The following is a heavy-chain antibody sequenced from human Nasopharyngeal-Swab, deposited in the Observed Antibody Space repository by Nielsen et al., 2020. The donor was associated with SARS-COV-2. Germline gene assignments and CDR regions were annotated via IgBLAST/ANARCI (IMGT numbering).Heavy chain of an antibody. Sequence: GESLKISCAASGFTFSNYGMNWVRQAPGKGLEWISFISVGGTTTSYAASVKGRFTISRDSAKNSLLLQMNSLTAEDTGIYYCAREWSGWHCMDVWGKGTSVTVSS. CDR3: AREWSGWHCMDV. CDR1: GFTFSNYG. CDR2: ISVGGTTT. V-gene: IGHV3-48*03. J-gene: IGHJ6*03. D-gene: IGHD6-19*01.